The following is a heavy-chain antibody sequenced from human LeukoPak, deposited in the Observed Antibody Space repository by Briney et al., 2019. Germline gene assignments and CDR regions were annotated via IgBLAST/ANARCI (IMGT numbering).Heavy chain of an antibody. CDR3: ARLLGIAVARVWFDP. V-gene: IGHV5-51*01. Sequence: GESLKISCKGSGYSFTSYWIGWVRQMPGKGLEWMGIIYPGDSDTRYSPSFQGQVTISADKSIRTAYLQWSSLKASDTAMYYCARLLGIAVARVWFDPWGQGTLVTVSS. D-gene: IGHD6-19*01. CDR2: IYPGDSDT. CDR1: GYSFTSYW. J-gene: IGHJ5*02.